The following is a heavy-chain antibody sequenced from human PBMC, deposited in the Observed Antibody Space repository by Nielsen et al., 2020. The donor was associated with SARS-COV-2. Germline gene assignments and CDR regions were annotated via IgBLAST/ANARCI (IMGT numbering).Heavy chain of an antibody. CDR1: GYTFTNYG. V-gene: IGHV1-18*04. CDR2: ISGYNGDT. D-gene: IGHD1-1*01. CDR3: ARPITNNYYYYYMDV. Sequence: ASAKVSCKASGYTFTNYGISWVRQAPGQGFEWMGWISGYNGDTNYAQKFQGRVTMTTDTSTSTAYMELRSLRSDDTAVYYCARPITNNYYYYYMDVWGKGTTVTVSS. J-gene: IGHJ6*03.